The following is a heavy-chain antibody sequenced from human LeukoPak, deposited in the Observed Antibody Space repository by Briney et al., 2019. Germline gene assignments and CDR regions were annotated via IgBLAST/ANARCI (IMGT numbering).Heavy chain of an antibody. V-gene: IGHV3-7*01. J-gene: IGHJ4*02. Sequence: PGGSLRLSCAASGFTFSSYWMSWVRQAPGKGLEWVANIKQDGSEKYYVDSVKGRFTISRDNAKNSLYLQMNSLRAEDTAVYYCARTSKAGSGYYWVLRDDPYYFDYWGQGTLVTVSS. D-gene: IGHD3-22*01. CDR1: GFTFSSYW. CDR3: ARTSKAGSGYYWVLRDDPYYFDY. CDR2: IKQDGSEK.